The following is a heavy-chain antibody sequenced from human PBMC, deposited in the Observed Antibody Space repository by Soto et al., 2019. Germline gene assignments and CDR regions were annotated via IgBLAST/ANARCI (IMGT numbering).Heavy chain of an antibody. V-gene: IGHV3-48*03. CDR1: GFTFRSYS. Sequence: PGGSLRLSCVASGFTFRSYSIVWVRQAPGKGLEWVSYIFTTGTTMYYADSVKGRFTVSRDNAKNSVFLLLNSLRAEDTAVYYCARDKDWAFDYWGQGT. CDR3: ARDKDWAFDY. CDR2: IFTTGTTM. J-gene: IGHJ4*02. D-gene: IGHD3-9*01.